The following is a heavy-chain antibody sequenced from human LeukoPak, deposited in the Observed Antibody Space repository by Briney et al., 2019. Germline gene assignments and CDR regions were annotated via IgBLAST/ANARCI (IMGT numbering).Heavy chain of an antibody. D-gene: IGHD5-12*01. CDR1: GFTFSSYS. Sequence: GGSLRLSCAASGFTFSSYSMNWVRQAPGKGLEWVSSISSSSSYIYYADSVKGRFTISRDNAKNSLCLQMNSLRAEDTAVYYCAREESGYDSPYFDYWGQGTLVTVSS. CDR2: ISSSSSYI. CDR3: AREESGYDSPYFDY. J-gene: IGHJ4*02. V-gene: IGHV3-21*01.